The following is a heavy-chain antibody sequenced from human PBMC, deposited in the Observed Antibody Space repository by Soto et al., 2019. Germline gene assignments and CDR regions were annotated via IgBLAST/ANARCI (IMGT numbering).Heavy chain of an antibody. D-gene: IGHD6-25*01. Sequence: SETLSLTCSVSGGSISSDNYFWSWIRQHPGKGLEWIGYIYYTGSAYYSPSLESRVTISVDTSKNQFSLRLNSATAADTAMYYCEREVDSAATSDAFDIWGQGTMVTV. V-gene: IGHV4-31*03. CDR2: IYYTGSA. J-gene: IGHJ3*02. CDR3: EREVDSAATSDAFDI. CDR1: GGSISSDNYF.